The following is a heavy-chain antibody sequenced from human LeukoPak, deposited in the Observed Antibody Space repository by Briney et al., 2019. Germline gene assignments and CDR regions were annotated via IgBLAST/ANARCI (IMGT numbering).Heavy chain of an antibody. V-gene: IGHV1-69*13. D-gene: IGHD6-25*01. CDR2: IIPFFGPV. CDR1: GGTFSSYA. CDR3: ARDQGLRLEWGAKFDI. J-gene: IGHJ3*02. Sequence: ASVKVSCKASGGTFSSYAISWVRQAPGQGLEWMGGIIPFFGPVNYAQKFQGRVTITADESTSTAHMELSSLRSEDTAVYYCARDQGLRLEWGAKFDIWGQGTMVTVSS.